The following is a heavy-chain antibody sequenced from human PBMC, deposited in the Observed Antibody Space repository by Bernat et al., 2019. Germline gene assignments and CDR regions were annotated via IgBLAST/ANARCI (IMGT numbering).Heavy chain of an antibody. V-gene: IGHV3-33*01. Sequence: QVQLVESGGGVVQPGRSLRLSCAASGFTFSSYGMHWVRQAPGKGLEWVAVIWYDGSNKYYADSVKGRFTISRDNSKNTLYLQMNSLRVEDTAVYYCARARRGSGYMGFDPWGQGTLVTVSS. CDR2: IWYDGSNK. CDR3: ARARRGSGYMGFDP. J-gene: IGHJ5*02. D-gene: IGHD3-10*01. CDR1: GFTFSSYG.